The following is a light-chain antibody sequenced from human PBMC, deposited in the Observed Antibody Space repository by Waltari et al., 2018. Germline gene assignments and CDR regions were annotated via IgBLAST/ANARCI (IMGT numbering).Light chain of an antibody. CDR1: QSVSSY. Sequence: EIVLPQSPATLSLSPGESATLSCRASQSVSSYLAWYQRKPGQAPRLLIYDASNSATGIPARFSGSGSGTDFTLTISSLEPEDFAVYYCQQRSNWPRLYTFGQGTKLEIK. CDR2: DAS. J-gene: IGKJ2*01. CDR3: QQRSNWPRLYT. V-gene: IGKV3-11*01.